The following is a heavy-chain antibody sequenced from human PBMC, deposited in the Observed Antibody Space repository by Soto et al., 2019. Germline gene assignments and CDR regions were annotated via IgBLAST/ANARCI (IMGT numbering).Heavy chain of an antibody. D-gene: IGHD4-17*01. Sequence: QVQLVESGGGVVQPGRSLRLSCAATGLTFSTYGIHWVRQAPGKGLEWVAVTRSAGSNKYYADSVKGRFTISRDNSKNTLYLQMNSLRAEDTAVYYCARGTVHWDYWGQGTLVTVSS. V-gene: IGHV3-33*01. CDR3: ARGTVHWDY. CDR1: GLTFSTYG. CDR2: TRSAGSNK. J-gene: IGHJ4*02.